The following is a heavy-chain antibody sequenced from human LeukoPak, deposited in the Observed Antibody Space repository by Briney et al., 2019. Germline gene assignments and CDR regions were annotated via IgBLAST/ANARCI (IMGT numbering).Heavy chain of an antibody. CDR3: ARGAEYCGGDCYSIPFDY. D-gene: IGHD2-21*01. CDR2: IYYSGST. CDR1: GGSISSYY. V-gene: IGHV4-59*01. J-gene: IGHJ4*02. Sequence: SETLSLTCTVSGGSISSYYWSWIRQPPGKGLEWIGYIYYSGSTNYNPSFKSRVTISVDTSKNQFSLKLSSVTAADTAVYYCARGAEYCGGDCYSIPFDYWGQGTLVTVSS.